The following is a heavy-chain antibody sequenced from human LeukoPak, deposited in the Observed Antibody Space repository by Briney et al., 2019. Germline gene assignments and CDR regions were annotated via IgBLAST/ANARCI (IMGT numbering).Heavy chain of an antibody. J-gene: IGHJ4*02. CDR3: ARDFRVAAAGS. Sequence: GASVKVSCKASGYTFTGYYMHWVRQAPGQGLEWMGIINPSGGSTSYAQKFQGRVTMTRDTSTSTVYMELSSLRSEDTAVYYCARDFRVAAAGSWGQGTLVTVSS. CDR1: GYTFTGYY. CDR2: INPSGGST. D-gene: IGHD6-13*01. V-gene: IGHV1-46*01.